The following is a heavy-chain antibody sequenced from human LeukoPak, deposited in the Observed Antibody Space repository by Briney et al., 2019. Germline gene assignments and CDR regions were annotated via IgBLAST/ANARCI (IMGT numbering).Heavy chain of an antibody. CDR3: ARMRARCSSTSCYRFEP. V-gene: IGHV4-61*02. Sequence: PSQTLSLTCTVSGGSISSGSYYWSWIRQPAGKGLEWIGRIYTSGSTNYNPSLKSRVTISVDTSKNQFSLKLSSVTAAATAVYYCARMRARCSSTSCYRFEPWGQGTLVTVSS. D-gene: IGHD2-2*02. CDR2: IYTSGST. J-gene: IGHJ5*02. CDR1: GGSISSGSYY.